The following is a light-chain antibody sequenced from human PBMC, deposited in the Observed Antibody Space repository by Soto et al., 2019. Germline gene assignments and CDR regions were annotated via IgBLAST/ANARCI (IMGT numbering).Light chain of an antibody. CDR1: SSDVGGYNY. Sequence: QSALTQPASVSGSPGQSITISCTGTSSDVGGYNYVSWFQQHPGKAPKLMIFGVSNRPSGISNRFSGSKSGNTASLTISGLQAEDEADYYCFSYTNIATHVFGTGTKVTVL. J-gene: IGLJ1*01. V-gene: IGLV2-14*01. CDR3: FSYTNIATHV. CDR2: GVS.